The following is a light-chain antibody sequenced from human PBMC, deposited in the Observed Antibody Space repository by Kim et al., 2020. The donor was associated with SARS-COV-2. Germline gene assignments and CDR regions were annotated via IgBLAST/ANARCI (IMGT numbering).Light chain of an antibody. Sequence: GQKVTISCSGSNSNIGNNYVSWYQQFPGSAPKLLIYDNNERPSGIPDRFSGSKSGTSATLGITGLQTGDEGDYYCGTWDSSLSAGVFGGGTKVTVL. CDR2: DNN. J-gene: IGLJ3*02. V-gene: IGLV1-51*01. CDR1: NSNIGNNY. CDR3: GTWDSSLSAGV.